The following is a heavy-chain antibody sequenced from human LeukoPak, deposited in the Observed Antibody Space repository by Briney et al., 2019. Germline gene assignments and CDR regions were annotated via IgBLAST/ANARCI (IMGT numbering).Heavy chain of an antibody. D-gene: IGHD3-22*01. V-gene: IGHV3-7*04. CDR2: IKRDGSEK. CDR3: ARDRYSSGGLDV. Sequence: GGPLRLSCAASGFTFSNYGMSWARQAPGKGLEWVANIKRDGSEKYYVDSVKGRFTISRDNAKNSLYLQMNRLRAEDTAVYYCARDRYSSGGLDVWGQGTTVTVSS. J-gene: IGHJ6*02. CDR1: GFTFSNYG.